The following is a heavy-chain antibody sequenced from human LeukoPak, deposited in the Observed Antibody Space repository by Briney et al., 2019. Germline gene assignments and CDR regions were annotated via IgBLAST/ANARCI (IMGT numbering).Heavy chain of an antibody. CDR3: TTDPPLTQYNYGVFDY. V-gene: IGHV3-15*01. Sequence: GGSLRLSCAASGFTFSNVWMSWVRQAPGKGLEWVGLIKSKTDGGTTDYAAPAKGRFTISRDDSNNTLYLQMNSLKTEDTAVYYCTTDPPLTQYNYGVFDYWGQGTLVTVSS. CDR2: IKSKTDGGTT. D-gene: IGHD5-18*01. CDR1: GFTFSNVW. J-gene: IGHJ4*02.